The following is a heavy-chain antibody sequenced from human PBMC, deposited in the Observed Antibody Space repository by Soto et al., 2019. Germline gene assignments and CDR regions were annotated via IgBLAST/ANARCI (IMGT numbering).Heavy chain of an antibody. Sequence: QVQLQESGPGLVKPSQTLSLTCTVSGGSISSGGYYWSWIRQHPGKGLEWIGYIYYSGSTYYNPSLRSRVTIAVDTSKNQFSLNMSSVTAAETAVYYCARDSSDFWSGYGQNYYYGMDVWGQGPTVTVSS. J-gene: IGHJ6*02. V-gene: IGHV4-31*03. D-gene: IGHD3-3*01. CDR2: IYYSGST. CDR1: GGSISSGGYY. CDR3: ARDSSDFWSGYGQNYYYGMDV.